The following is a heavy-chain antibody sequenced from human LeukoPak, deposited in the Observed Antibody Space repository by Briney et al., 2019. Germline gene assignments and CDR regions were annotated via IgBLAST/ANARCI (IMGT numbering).Heavy chain of an antibody. CDR3: ATRLYYYDSSGYHEFDY. CDR2: ISAYNGNT. V-gene: IGHV1-18*01. CDR1: GYTFTNYG. Sequence: ASVTVSCTASGYTFTNYGISWVRQAPGQGLEWMGWISAYNGNTNYAQKLQGRVTMTTDTSTSTAYMELRSLRSDDTAVYYCATRLYYYDSSGYHEFDYWGQGTLVTVSS. J-gene: IGHJ4*02. D-gene: IGHD3-22*01.